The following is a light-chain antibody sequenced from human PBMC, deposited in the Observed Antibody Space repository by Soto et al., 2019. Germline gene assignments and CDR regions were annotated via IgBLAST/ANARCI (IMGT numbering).Light chain of an antibody. Sequence: EIVLTQSPGTLSLSPGERATLSCRASQSVSSSYLAWYQQKPGQAPMLLIYGASSRATGIPDRFSGSRSGTDFTLTISRLEPEDFAVYYCQQYGSSPLTFGGGTKVEIK. CDR3: QQYGSSPLT. J-gene: IGKJ4*01. V-gene: IGKV3-20*01. CDR1: QSVSSSY. CDR2: GAS.